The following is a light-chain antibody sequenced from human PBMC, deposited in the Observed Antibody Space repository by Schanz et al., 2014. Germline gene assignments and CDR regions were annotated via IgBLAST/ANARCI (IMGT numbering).Light chain of an antibody. J-gene: IGKJ4*01. V-gene: IGKV3-20*01. CDR2: GAS. CDR1: QSISSIY. CDR3: QQRDSWPSRRVT. Sequence: EIVLTQSPGTLSLSPGQRATLSCRASQSISSIYLAWYQQKPGQAPRLLIYGASSRATGIPARFSGSGSGTEFTLTISSLEPEDFAVYYCQQRDSWPSRRVTFGGGTKVEIK.